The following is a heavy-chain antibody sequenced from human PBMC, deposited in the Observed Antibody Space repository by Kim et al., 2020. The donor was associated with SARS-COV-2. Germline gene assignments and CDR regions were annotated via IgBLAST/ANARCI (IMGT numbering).Heavy chain of an antibody. CDR2: INNSGSI. CDR3: AGARAGVVLAPILGIGPHYYYFSIVF. J-gene: IGHJ6*02. V-gene: IGHV4-34*01. CDR1: GGSFSGFY. D-gene: IGHD7-27*01. Sequence: SETLSLTCAVYGGSFSGFYWSWICKRQGTGLEWIGEINNSGSINYNQSLKSRVTISIDTSKNQFSLKLTSVTAADTGFYYCAGARAGVVLAPILGIGPHYYYFSIVFWGHGTTLTVSS.